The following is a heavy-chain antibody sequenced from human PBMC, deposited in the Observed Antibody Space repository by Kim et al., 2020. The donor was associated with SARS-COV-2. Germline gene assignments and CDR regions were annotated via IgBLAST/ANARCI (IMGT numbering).Heavy chain of an antibody. Sequence: SVKVSCKASGGTFSSYAISWVRQAPGQGLEWMGGIIPIFGTANYAQKFQGRVTITADESTSTAYMELSSLRSEDTAVYYCARGRHSSIAARWRFDGYYYYVDVWGEGTTGTVSS. CDR2: IIPIFGTA. D-gene: IGHD6-6*01. V-gene: IGHV1-69*13. CDR1: GGTFSSYA. J-gene: IGHJ6*03. CDR3: ARGRHSSIAARWRFDGYYYYVDV.